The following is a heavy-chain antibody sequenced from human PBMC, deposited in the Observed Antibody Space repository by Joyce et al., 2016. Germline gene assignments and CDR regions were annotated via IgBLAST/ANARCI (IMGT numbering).Heavy chain of an antibody. CDR2: ISSRGIST. CDR3: ARLGPYSSGNYAFDI. J-gene: IGHJ3*02. CDR1: GFPFTDYY. D-gene: IGHD6-25*01. V-gene: IGHV3-11*01. Sequence: QVQLVESGGGLVKPGGSLRLSCAASGFPFTDYYMIWIRQPPGKGLEWVSYISSRGISTYYAGSVKGRFTISRDNAKNSLYLQMNSLSAEDTAVYYCARLGPYSSGNYAFDIWGRGTMVTVSS.